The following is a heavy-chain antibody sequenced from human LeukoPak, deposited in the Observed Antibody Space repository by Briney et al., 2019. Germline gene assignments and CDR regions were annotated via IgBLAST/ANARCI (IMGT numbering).Heavy chain of an antibody. Sequence: ASVKVSCKASGYTFTGYYMHWVRQAPGQGLEWMGGIIPIFGTANYAQKFQGRVTITADESTSTAYMELSSLRSEDTAVYYCARDEGSGRPYWGQGTMVTVSS. D-gene: IGHD6-19*01. CDR1: GYTFTGYY. V-gene: IGHV1-69*13. CDR2: IIPIFGTA. J-gene: IGHJ3*01. CDR3: ARDEGSGRPY.